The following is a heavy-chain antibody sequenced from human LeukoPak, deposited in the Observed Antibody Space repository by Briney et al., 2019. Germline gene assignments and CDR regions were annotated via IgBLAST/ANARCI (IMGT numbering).Heavy chain of an antibody. D-gene: IGHD5-18*01. V-gene: IGHV1-18*01. CDR2: INTYNHKT. CDR1: GYTFTNHG. CDR3: ARDGGYNSGYYDY. J-gene: IGHJ4*02. Sequence: ASVKVSCKASGYTFTNHGFSWVRQAPGQGLEWKGWINTYNHKTNYAQKFQGRVTMTTDTSTSTAYMELRGLRSDDTAIYYCARDGGYNSGYYDYWGQGTPVTVSS.